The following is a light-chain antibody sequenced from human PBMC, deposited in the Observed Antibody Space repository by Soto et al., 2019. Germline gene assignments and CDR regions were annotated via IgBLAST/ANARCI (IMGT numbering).Light chain of an antibody. CDR2: DAS. CDR3: QHYNSYSEA. V-gene: IGKV1-5*01. J-gene: IGKJ1*01. Sequence: DIQMTQSPSSLSASVGDKLTITCRASQNSRDWVAWYQQKPGQAPKILIYDASKLFAGVPSRFRGSGSGTEFTLTISRLQPDDFETYYCQHYNSYSEAFGQGTKVDIK. CDR1: QNSRDW.